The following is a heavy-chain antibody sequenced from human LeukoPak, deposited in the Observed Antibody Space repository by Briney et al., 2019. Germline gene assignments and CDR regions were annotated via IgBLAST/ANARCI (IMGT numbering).Heavy chain of an antibody. CDR3: AKDTRYGSETFGALDI. V-gene: IGHV3-23*01. CDR1: GFTFSSYA. D-gene: IGHD3-10*01. Sequence: GGSLRLSCAASGFTFSSYAMSWVRQAPGKGLEWVSTISGNGGRTYYADSVKGRFTISRDNSKNTLYLHMNSLRAEDTAVYYCAKDTRYGSETFGALDIWGQGTMITVSS. J-gene: IGHJ3*02. CDR2: ISGNGGRT.